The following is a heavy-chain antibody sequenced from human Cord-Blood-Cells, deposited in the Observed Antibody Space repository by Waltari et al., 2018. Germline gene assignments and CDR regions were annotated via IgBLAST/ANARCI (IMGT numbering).Heavy chain of an antibody. CDR2: IYTSGST. J-gene: IGHJ4*02. V-gene: IGHV4-4*07. Sequence: QVQLQESGPGLVKPSETLSLTCTVSGGSISSYYWSWIRQPAGKGLWWIGRIYTSGSTNYTPSLKSRVTMSVDTSKNQFSLKLSSVTAADTAVYYCARDQKGRYYFDYWGQGTLVTVSS. CDR3: ARDQKGRYYFDY. CDR1: GGSISSYY.